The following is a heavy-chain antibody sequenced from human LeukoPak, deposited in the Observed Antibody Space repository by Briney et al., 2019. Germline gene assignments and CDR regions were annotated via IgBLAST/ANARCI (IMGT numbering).Heavy chain of an antibody. D-gene: IGHD1-20*01. J-gene: IGHJ4*02. CDR3: AKGAWYDWNHYFDY. CDR2: ISSSGGST. CDR1: GFTYSSYV. Sequence: GGSVSLSRTASGFTYSSYVLSWVGQAPGKGLEWVSAISSSGGSTYYADSVKGRLTISRDNSKNTLYLQMNSLRAEDTAVYYCAKGAWYDWNHYFDYWGQAAQLTVSS. V-gene: IGHV3-23*01.